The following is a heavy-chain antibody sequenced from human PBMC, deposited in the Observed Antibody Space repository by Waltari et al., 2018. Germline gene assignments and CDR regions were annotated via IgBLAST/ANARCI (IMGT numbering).Heavy chain of an antibody. D-gene: IGHD3-16*01. V-gene: IGHV4-61*02. J-gene: IGHJ3*02. Sequence: QVQLQESGPGLVKPSETLSLPCSVSGASISGGRYFWTWIRQPAGKGLEWIGRIYTSGSTNYNPSLKSRVTISVDTSKNQFSLKLSSVTAADTAVYYCARVLMGAFDIWGQGTMVTVSS. CDR3: ARVLMGAFDI. CDR2: IYTSGST. CDR1: GASISGGRYF.